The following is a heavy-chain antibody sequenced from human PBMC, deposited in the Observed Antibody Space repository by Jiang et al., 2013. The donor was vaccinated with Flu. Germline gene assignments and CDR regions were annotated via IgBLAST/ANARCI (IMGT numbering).Heavy chain of an antibody. CDR2: ITSSSNTI. Sequence: VQLVESGGGLVQPGGSLRLSCAASGFTFSSYSMNWVRQAPGKGLEWVSYITSSSNTIYYADSVKGRFTISRDNAKNSLYLQMNSLRAEDTAVYYCARDRRCESTSCLTYYYYGVDVWGQGTTVTVSS. D-gene: IGHD2-2*01. J-gene: IGHJ6*02. CDR1: GFTFSSYS. CDR3: ARDRRCESTSCLTYYYYGVDV. V-gene: IGHV3-48*04.